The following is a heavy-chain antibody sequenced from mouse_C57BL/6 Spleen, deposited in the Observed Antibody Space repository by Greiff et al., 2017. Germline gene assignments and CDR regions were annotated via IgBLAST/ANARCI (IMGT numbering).Heavy chain of an antibody. V-gene: IGHV1-55*01. Sequence: QVQLQQPGAELVKPGASVKMSCKASGYTFTSYWITWVKQRPGQGLEWIGDIYPGSGSTNYNEKFKSKATLTVDTSSSTAYMQLSSLTSEDSAVXYCARSSISYYGSSYHYFDYWGQGTTLTVSS. CDR1: GYTFTSYW. J-gene: IGHJ2*01. CDR3: ARSSISYYGSSYHYFDY. CDR2: IYPGSGST. D-gene: IGHD1-1*01.